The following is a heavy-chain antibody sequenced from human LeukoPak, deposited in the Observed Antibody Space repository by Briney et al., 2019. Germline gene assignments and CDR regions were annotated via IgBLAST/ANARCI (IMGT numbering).Heavy chain of an antibody. J-gene: IGHJ6*03. CDR3: ARGRQNYYYMDV. CDR2: ISYDGSNK. Sequence: GGSLRLSCAASGSTFSAYAMHWVRQAPGKGLEWVAVISYDGSNKYYADSVKGRFTISRDNSKNTLYLQMNSLRGDDTAVYYCARGRQNYYYMDVWGTGTTVTVSS. CDR1: GSTFSAYA. D-gene: IGHD6-25*01. V-gene: IGHV3-30*03.